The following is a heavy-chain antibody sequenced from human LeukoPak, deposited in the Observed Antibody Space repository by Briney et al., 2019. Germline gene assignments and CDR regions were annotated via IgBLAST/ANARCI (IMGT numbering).Heavy chain of an antibody. CDR2: ISAYNGNT. Sequence: ASVKVSCKASGYTFTSYGISWVRQAPGQGLEWMGWISAYNGNTNYAQKLQGRVTMTTDTSTSTAYMELRSLRSDDTAVYYCARAPDSSGWSSYYMDVWGKGTTVTVSS. J-gene: IGHJ6*03. V-gene: IGHV1-18*01. D-gene: IGHD6-19*01. CDR3: ARAPDSSGWSSYYMDV. CDR1: GYTFTSYG.